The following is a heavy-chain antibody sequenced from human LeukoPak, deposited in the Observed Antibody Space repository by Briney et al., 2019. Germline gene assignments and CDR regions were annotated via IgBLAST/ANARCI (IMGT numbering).Heavy chain of an antibody. J-gene: IGHJ5*02. Sequence: SETLSLTCTVSGGSISSSSYYWGWIRQPPGKGLEWIGSIYYSGSTYYNPSLKSRVTISVDTSKNQFSLKLSSVTAADTAVYYCARDLYYDFWSGYESGTWFDPWGQGTLVTVSS. D-gene: IGHD3-3*01. CDR1: GGSISSSSYY. CDR3: ARDLYYDFWSGYESGTWFDP. CDR2: IYYSGST. V-gene: IGHV4-39*07.